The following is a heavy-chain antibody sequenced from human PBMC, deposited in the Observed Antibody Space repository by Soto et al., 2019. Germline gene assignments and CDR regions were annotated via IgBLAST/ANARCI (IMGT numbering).Heavy chain of an antibody. J-gene: IGHJ6*02. CDR2: IYYSGST. CDR3: ARADYGDYGSHYYYCGMDV. D-gene: IGHD4-17*01. CDR1: GGSIRSYY. V-gene: IGHV4-59*01. Sequence: SETLSLTCTVSGGSIRSYYWSWIRQPPGKGLEWIGYIYYSGSTNYNPSLKSRVTISVDTSKNQFSLKLSSVTAADTAVYYCARADYGDYGSHYYYCGMDVWGQGTTVTVSS.